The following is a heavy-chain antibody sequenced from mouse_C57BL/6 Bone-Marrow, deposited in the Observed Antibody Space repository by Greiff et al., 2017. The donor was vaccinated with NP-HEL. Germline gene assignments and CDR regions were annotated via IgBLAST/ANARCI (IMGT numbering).Heavy chain of an antibody. CDR3: ARRDFYYGHDY. V-gene: IGHV1-54*01. J-gene: IGHJ2*01. Sequence: QVQLQQSGAELVRPGPSVKVSCKASGYAFTNYLIEWVKQRPGQGLEWIGVINPGSGGNNYNEKFKGKSTLTADKSSSTAYMQLSSLTSEDSAVYFCARRDFYYGHDYWGQGTTLTVSS. D-gene: IGHD1-1*01. CDR2: INPGSGGN. CDR1: GYAFTNYL.